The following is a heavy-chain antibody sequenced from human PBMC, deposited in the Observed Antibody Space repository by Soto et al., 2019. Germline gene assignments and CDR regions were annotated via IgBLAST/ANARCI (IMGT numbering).Heavy chain of an antibody. Sequence: VASVKVSCKASGYTFTSYGLSWVRQAPGQGLERMAWISAYNGNTNYAQKFQGRVTMTTDTSTSTAYLELRSLRSDDTAVYYCARGVPDSDSGYETIFDYWGQGTLVTVSS. CDR3: ARGVPDSDSGYETIFDY. CDR2: ISAYNGNT. J-gene: IGHJ4*02. V-gene: IGHV1-18*01. CDR1: GYTFTSYG. D-gene: IGHD5-12*01.